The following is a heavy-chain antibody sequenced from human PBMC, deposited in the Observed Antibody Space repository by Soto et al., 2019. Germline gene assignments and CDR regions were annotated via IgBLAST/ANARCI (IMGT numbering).Heavy chain of an antibody. J-gene: IGHJ6*02. D-gene: IGHD3-16*02. CDR2: IYPGDPDT. CDR3: GRYNDYVWGSYRDYYYYGMNI. V-gene: IGHV5-51*01. CDR1: GSSFTSYW. Sequence: GESLKISCKGSGSSFTSYWIGWVRQMPGKGLEWMGIIYPGDPDTRYSPSFQGQVTISAAKSISTAYLKWSSLKASDTAMYYCGRYNDYVWGSYRDYYYYGMNIWGQGTMVTVYS.